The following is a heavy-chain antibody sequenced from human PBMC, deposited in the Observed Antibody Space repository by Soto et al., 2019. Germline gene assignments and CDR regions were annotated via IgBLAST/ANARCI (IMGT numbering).Heavy chain of an antibody. CDR3: ARVPQQGWFDP. J-gene: IGHJ5*02. Sequence: PSETLSLTCPVSGGSISSGYYYWSWLRQPPGKGLEWIGYIYYSGSTYYNPSLKSRVTISVDTSKNQFSLKLSSVTAADTAVYYCARVPQQGWFDPWGQGTLVTVSS. CDR2: IYYSGST. V-gene: IGHV4-30-4*01. CDR1: GGSISSGYYY.